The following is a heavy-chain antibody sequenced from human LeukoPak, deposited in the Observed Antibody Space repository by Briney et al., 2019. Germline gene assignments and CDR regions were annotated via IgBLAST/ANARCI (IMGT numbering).Heavy chain of an antibody. V-gene: IGHV3-66*01. Sequence: GGSLRLSCAASGFTVSSNYMSWVRQAPGKGLVWVSVIYSGGSTYYADSVKGRFTISRDNSKNTLYLQMNSLRAEDTAVYYCAREGCSGGSSYDYWGQGTLVTVSS. CDR3: AREGCSGGSSYDY. CDR2: IYSGGST. CDR1: GFTVSSNY. J-gene: IGHJ4*02. D-gene: IGHD2-15*01.